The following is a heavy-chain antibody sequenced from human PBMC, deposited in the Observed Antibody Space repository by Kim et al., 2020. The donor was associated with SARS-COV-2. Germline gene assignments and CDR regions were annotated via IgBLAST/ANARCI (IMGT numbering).Heavy chain of an antibody. J-gene: IGHJ4*02. CDR1: GFIFNNYA. D-gene: IGHD5-12*01. CDR3: AKNIVSGTWILDY. Sequence: GGSLRLSCVASGFIFNNYAMSWVRQAPGKGLEWLSVISGGGDYIFYADSVKGRFTISRDNSKNTVYLQMNSLRADDTAVYSCAKNIVSGTWILDYWGWG. CDR2: ISGGGDYI. V-gene: IGHV3-23*01.